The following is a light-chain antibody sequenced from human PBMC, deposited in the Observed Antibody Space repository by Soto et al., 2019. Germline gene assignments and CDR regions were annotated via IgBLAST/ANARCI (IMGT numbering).Light chain of an antibody. CDR2: EVT. J-gene: IGLJ2*01. Sequence: QSALTQPPSASGSPGQSVTIYCTGTSSDVGGYNFVSWYQQPPGKAPKLMIYEVTKRPSRVPNRFSGSKSGNRASLTVSGLQDEDEADYYCSSYAGSNVVFGGGTKLTVL. V-gene: IGLV2-8*01. CDR1: SSDVGGYNF. CDR3: SSYAGSNVV.